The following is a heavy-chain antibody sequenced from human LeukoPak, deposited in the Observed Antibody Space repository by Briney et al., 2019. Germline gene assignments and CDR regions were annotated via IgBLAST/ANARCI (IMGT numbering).Heavy chain of an antibody. CDR1: GGSISSYC. D-gene: IGHD1-26*01. V-gene: IGHV4-59*08. CDR2: IYYSGTT. CDR3: ARHIAGAMGPFDY. Sequence: SETLSLTCTVSGGSISSYCWSWIRQPPGKGLEWIGYIYYSGTTKYNPSLKSRVTISVDTSENQFSLKLSSVTAADTAVYYCARHIAGAMGPFDYWGQGTLVTVSS. J-gene: IGHJ4*02.